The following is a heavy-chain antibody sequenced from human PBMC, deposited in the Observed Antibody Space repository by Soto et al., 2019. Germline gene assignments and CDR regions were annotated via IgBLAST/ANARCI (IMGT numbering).Heavy chain of an antibody. CDR2: IYYSGST. J-gene: IGHJ6*02. Sequence: SETLSLTCTVSGGSISSSSYYWGWIRQPPGKGLEWIGSIYYSGSTYYNPSLKSRVTISVDTSKNQFSLKLSSVTAADTAVYYCARQADPYGDGVYYYGMDVWGQGTTVTVSS. D-gene: IGHD4-17*01. V-gene: IGHV4-39*01. CDR3: ARQADPYGDGVYYYGMDV. CDR1: GGSISSSSYY.